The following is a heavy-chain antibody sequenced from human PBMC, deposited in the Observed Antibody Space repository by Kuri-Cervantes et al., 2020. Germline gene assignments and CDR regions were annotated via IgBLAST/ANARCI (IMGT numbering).Heavy chain of an antibody. J-gene: IGHJ5*02. CDR2: MKPTSASS. V-gene: IGHV1-8*01. CDR1: GYTFTSYD. CDR3: ARDYDSSGYYRP. Sequence: ASVKVSCKASGYTFTSYDIIWVRQATGQGLEWMGWMKPTSASSGYAQKFQGRVTMTRNTSISTAYMELSSLRSEDTAVYYCARDYDSSGYYRPWGQGTLVTVSS. D-gene: IGHD3-22*01.